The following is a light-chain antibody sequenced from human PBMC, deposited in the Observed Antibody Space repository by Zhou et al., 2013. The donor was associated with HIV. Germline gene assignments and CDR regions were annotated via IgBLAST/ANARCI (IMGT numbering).Light chain of an antibody. CDR3: QQSYSTPPMYS. CDR2: DAS. V-gene: IGKV1-39*01. CDR1: QSISVW. J-gene: IGKJ2*03. Sequence: DIQLTQSPSALSASVGDRVTITCRASQSISVWLAWYQQKPGKSPKVLIYDASSLESGVPSRFSGSGSGTDFSFTISSLQPEDFATYYCQQSYSTPPMYSFGQGTKVEIK.